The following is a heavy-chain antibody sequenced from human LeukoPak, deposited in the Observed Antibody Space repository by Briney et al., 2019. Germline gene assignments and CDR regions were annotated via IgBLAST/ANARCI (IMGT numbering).Heavy chain of an antibody. CDR2: ISAYNGNT. CDR1: GYTFTSYG. D-gene: IGHD1-7*01. CDR3: ASDITGTLEPRSNYYYYGMDV. Sequence: ASVKVSCKASGYTFTSYGISWVRQAPGQGLEWMGWISAYNGNTNYAQKLQGRVTMTTDTSTSTAYMELRSLRSDDTAVYYCASDITGTLEPRSNYYYYGMDVWGQGTTVTVSS. V-gene: IGHV1-18*01. J-gene: IGHJ6*02.